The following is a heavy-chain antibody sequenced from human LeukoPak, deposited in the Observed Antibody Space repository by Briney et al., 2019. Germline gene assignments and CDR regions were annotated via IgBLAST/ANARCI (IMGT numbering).Heavy chain of an antibody. CDR3: ARDNALTVTLDS. D-gene: IGHD4-17*01. V-gene: IGHV1-2*02. J-gene: IGHJ4*02. CDR2: INPNSGGT. Sequence: ASVKVSCTASGYTFTGYYMHWVQQAPGQGLEWMGWINPNSGGTNYAQKFQGRVTMTTDTSTSTAYMELRSLRSDDTAVYYCARDNALTVTLDSWGQGTLVTVSS. CDR1: GYTFTGYY.